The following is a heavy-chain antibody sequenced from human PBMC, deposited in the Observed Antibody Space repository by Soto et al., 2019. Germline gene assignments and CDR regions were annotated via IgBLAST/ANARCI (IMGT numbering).Heavy chain of an antibody. D-gene: IGHD6-13*01. Sequence: GGSLRLSCAASGFTFSSYAMSWVRQAPGKGLEWVSAISGSGGTTYYADSVKGRFTISRDNSKNTLYLQMNSLRAEDTAVYYCAKNKEYSSSWFDYWGQGTLVTVYS. CDR3: AKNKEYSSSWFDY. CDR2: ISGSGGTT. CDR1: GFTFSSYA. V-gene: IGHV3-23*01. J-gene: IGHJ4*02.